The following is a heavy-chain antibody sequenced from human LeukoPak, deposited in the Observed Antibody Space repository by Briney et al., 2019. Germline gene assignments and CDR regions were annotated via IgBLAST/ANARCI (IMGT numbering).Heavy chain of an antibody. V-gene: IGHV1-2*02. J-gene: IGHJ4*02. CDR1: GYTFTGHY. Sequence: ASVNVSFKASGYTFTGHYMNWVRLAPGQGLELKGWINPTGGTTYAQKSQDRVTMIRDTSINTAYMELSGLRSEDTAVYYCARDLGWTSSHWGQGTLVTVSS. D-gene: IGHD2-2*01. CDR2: INPTGGT. CDR3: ARDLGWTSSH.